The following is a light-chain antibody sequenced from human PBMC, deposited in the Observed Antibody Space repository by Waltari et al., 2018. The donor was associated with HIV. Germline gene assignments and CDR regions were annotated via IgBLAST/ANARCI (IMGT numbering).Light chain of an antibody. Sequence: DIQMTQSPSSLSASVGDRVTITCRASQTINSNLNWYQQIPGKAPKLLIFGASSLQSGGPARFSGSGSGTDFTLTVSSLQPEDFATYFCQQTYRIPQTFGQGTRVDIK. CDR2: GAS. CDR1: QTINSN. V-gene: IGKV1-39*01. CDR3: QQTYRIPQT. J-gene: IGKJ5*01.